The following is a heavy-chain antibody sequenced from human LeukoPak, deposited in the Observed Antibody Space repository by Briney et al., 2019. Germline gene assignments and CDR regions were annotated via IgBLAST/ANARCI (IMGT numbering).Heavy chain of an antibody. J-gene: IGHJ4*02. CDR2: IYYSGST. D-gene: IGHD3-3*01. CDR1: GGSISSSSYY. V-gene: IGHV4-39*01. CDR3: ARHDSMDYDFWSGYPTLYYFDY. Sequence: PSETLSLTCTVSGGSISSSSYYWGWIRQPPGKGLEWIGSIYYSGSTYYNPSLKSRVTISVDTSKNQFSLKLSSVTAADTAVYYCARHDSMDYDFWSGYPTLYYFDYWGQGTLVTVSS.